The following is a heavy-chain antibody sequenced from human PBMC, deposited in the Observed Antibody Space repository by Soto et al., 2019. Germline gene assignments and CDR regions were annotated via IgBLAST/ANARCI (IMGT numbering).Heavy chain of an antibody. CDR3: AKDHRNHYYGSGSGFDY. V-gene: IGHV3-21*02. D-gene: IGHD3-10*01. Sequence: EVQLVESGGGLVKPGGSLRLSCGASEFTFSTYTMNWVRQAPGKGLEWVSCISSSSSYIYYADSVKGRFTISRDNAKNSVYLQMNSLRAEDTAVYYCAKDHRNHYYGSGSGFDYWGQGTLVTVSS. CDR2: ISSSSSYI. CDR1: EFTFSTYT. J-gene: IGHJ4*02.